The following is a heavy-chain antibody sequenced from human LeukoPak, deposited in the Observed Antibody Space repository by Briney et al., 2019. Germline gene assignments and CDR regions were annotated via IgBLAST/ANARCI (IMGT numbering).Heavy chain of an antibody. CDR2: ISGSGGTT. J-gene: IGHJ4*02. CDR1: AFTFSTYG. D-gene: IGHD6-13*01. CDR3: AKRVAAAGPYFDY. Sequence: GGSLRLSCAASAFTFSTYGMHWVRQAPGKGLEWVSLISGSGGTTYYADSVKGRFTISRDNSKNTLYLQMSSLRDEDTAVYYCAKRVAAAGPYFDYWGQGTLVTVSS. V-gene: IGHV3-23*01.